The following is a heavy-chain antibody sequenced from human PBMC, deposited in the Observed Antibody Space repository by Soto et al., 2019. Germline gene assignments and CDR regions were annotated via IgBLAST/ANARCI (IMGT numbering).Heavy chain of an antibody. CDR1: GGSISSYY. CDR3: ARATRDYGDYGYFDY. CDR2: IYSSGST. D-gene: IGHD4-17*01. Sequence: QVQLQESGPGLVKPSETLSLTCTVSGGSISSYYWSWIRQPAGKGLAWIGRIYSSGSTNYNPSLKSRVTMSVDTSKSQFSLKLSSVTAADTAVYYCARATRDYGDYGYFDYWGQGTLVTVSS. V-gene: IGHV4-4*07. J-gene: IGHJ4*02.